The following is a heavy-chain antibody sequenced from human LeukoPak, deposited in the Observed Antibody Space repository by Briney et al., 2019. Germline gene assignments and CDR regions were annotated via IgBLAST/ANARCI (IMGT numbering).Heavy chain of an antibody. Sequence: ASVKVSCKASGYTFTSYGISWVRQAPGQGLEWMGWMNPNSGNTGYAQKFQGRVTMTRNTSISTAYMELSSLRSEDTAVYYCARGRRIQLWLLAYWGQGTLVTVSS. D-gene: IGHD5-18*01. V-gene: IGHV1-8*02. J-gene: IGHJ4*02. CDR3: ARGRRIQLWLLAY. CDR2: MNPNSGNT. CDR1: GYTFTSYG.